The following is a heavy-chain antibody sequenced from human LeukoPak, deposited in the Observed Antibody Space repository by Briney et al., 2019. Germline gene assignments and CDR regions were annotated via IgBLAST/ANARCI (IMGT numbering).Heavy chain of an antibody. CDR3: AKLHFDYYDSSATYGLGYFDY. V-gene: IGHV3-21*04. D-gene: IGHD3-22*01. CDR1: GFTFSSYS. J-gene: IGHJ4*02. Sequence: KAGGSLRLSCAASGFTFSSYSMNWVRQAPGKGLEWVSSISSGGDFIYYADSVKGRFTISRDNAKNSLYLQMNSLRAEDTAVYYCAKLHFDYYDSSATYGLGYFDYWGQGTLVTVSS. CDR2: ISSGGDFI.